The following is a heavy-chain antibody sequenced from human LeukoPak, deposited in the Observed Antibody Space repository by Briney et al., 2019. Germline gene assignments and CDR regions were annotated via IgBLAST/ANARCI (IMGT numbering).Heavy chain of an antibody. CDR3: ARDGSGSYHGYYYYGMDV. Sequence: PGGSLRLSCAASGFTFSSYSMNWVRQAPGKGLEWVSSISSSSSYIYYADSVKGRFTISRDNAKNSLYLQMNSLRAEDTAVYYCARDGSGSYHGYYYYGMDVWGQGTTVTVSS. D-gene: IGHD1-26*01. CDR2: ISSSSSYI. J-gene: IGHJ6*02. CDR1: GFTFSSYS. V-gene: IGHV3-21*01.